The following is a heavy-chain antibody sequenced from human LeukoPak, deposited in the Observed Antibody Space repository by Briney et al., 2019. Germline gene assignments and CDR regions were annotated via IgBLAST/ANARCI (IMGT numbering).Heavy chain of an antibody. CDR3: ARDRAVDTAMVTPLPGY. J-gene: IGHJ4*02. CDR2: ISYDGSNK. Sequence: GGSLRLSCAASGFTFSSYAMHWVRQAPGKGLEWVAVISYDGSNKYYADSVKGRFTISRDNSKNTLYLQMNSLRAEDTAVYYCARDRAVDTAMVTPLPGYWGQGTLVTVSS. D-gene: IGHD5-18*01. CDR1: GFTFSSYA. V-gene: IGHV3-30-3*01.